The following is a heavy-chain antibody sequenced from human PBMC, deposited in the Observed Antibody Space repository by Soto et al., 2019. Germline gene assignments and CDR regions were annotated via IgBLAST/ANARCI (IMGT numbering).Heavy chain of an antibody. D-gene: IGHD3-22*01. V-gene: IGHV3-48*02. CDR3: ARGGYWYYYYYGMDV. CDR1: GFTFSSYS. CDR2: ISSSSSTI. Sequence: GGSLRLSCAASGFTFSSYSMNWVRQAPGKGLEWVSYISSSSSTIYYADSVKGRFTISRDNAKNSLYLQMNSLRDEDTAVYYCARGGYWYYYYYGMDVWGQGTTVTVSS. J-gene: IGHJ6*02.